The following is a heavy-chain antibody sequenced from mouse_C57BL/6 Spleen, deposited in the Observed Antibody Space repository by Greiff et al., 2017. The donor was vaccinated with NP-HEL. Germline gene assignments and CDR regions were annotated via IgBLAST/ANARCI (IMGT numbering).Heavy chain of an antibody. Sequence: QVQLKQSGAELVKPGASVKISCKASGYAFSSYWMNWVKQRPGKGLEWIGQIYPGDGDTNYNGKFKGKATLTADKSSSTAYMQLSSLTSEDSAVYFCARSGSSRPSDYWGQGTTLTVSS. D-gene: IGHD3-3*01. V-gene: IGHV1-80*01. CDR3: ARSGSSRPSDY. CDR1: GYAFSSYW. CDR2: IYPGDGDT. J-gene: IGHJ2*01.